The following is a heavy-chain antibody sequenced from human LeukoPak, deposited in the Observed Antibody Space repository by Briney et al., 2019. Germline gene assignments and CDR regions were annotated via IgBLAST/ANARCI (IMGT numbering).Heavy chain of an antibody. CDR1: GFTFGSYA. Sequence: GGSLRLSCAASGFTFGSYAMSWVRQAPGKGLEWVSAISGSGGSTYYADSVKGRFTISRDNSKNTLYLQMNSLRAEDTAVYYCAKDTRGSDGFDYWGQGTLVTVSS. V-gene: IGHV3-23*01. CDR3: AKDTRGSDGFDY. CDR2: ISGSGGST. D-gene: IGHD3-10*01. J-gene: IGHJ4*02.